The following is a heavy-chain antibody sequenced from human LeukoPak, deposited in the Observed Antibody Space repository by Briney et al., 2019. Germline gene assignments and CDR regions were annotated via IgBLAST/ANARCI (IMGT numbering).Heavy chain of an antibody. CDR3: ALTGYSSGWYVN. CDR2: ISSSSSYI. J-gene: IGHJ4*02. D-gene: IGHD6-19*01. CDR1: GFTFSSYS. Sequence: GGSLRLSCVASGFTFSSYSMNWVRQAPGKGLEWVSSISSSSSYIYYADSVKGRFTISRDNAKNSLYLQMNSLRAEDTAVYYCALTGYSSGWYVNWGQGTLVTASS. V-gene: IGHV3-21*01.